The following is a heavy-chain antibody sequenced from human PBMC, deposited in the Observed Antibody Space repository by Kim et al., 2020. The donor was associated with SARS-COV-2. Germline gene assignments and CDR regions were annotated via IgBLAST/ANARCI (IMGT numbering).Heavy chain of an antibody. J-gene: IGHJ1*01. CDR2: SNYNGST. D-gene: IGHD3-22*01. CDR3: ARALYDSSGYNYF. Sequence: SETLSLTCTVSGGSISSYYWYWIRQPPGKGLEWVGISNYNGSTNYNPYPKSKVTMSVDTSTNQYSLKLSSVSATDTAAYDYARALYDSSGYNYF. V-gene: IGHV4-59*13. CDR1: GGSISSYY.